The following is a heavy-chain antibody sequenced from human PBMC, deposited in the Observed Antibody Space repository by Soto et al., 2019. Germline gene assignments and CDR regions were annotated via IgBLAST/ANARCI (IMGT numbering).Heavy chain of an antibody. CDR3: ARVAHYDFWSGYDY. CDR2: INHSGST. D-gene: IGHD3-3*01. V-gene: IGHV4-34*01. Sequence: QVQLQQWGAGLLKPSETLSLTCAVYGGSFSGYYWSWIRQPPGKGLEWIGEINHSGSTNYNPSLKSRVTISVDTSKNQFSLKLSSVTAADTAVYYCARVAHYDFWSGYDYWGQGTLVTVSS. CDR1: GGSFSGYY. J-gene: IGHJ4*02.